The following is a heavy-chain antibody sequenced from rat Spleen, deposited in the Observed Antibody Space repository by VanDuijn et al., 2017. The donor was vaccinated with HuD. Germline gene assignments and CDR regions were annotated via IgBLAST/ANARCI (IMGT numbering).Heavy chain of an antibody. V-gene: IGHV2-63*01. J-gene: IGHJ2*01. D-gene: IGHD1-7*01. CDR2: MKYNGDT. CDR1: GFSLTSYS. CDR3: ARDNFGYDN. Sequence: QVQLKESGPGLVQPSQTLSLTCTVSGFSLTSYSVHWVRQPPGEGLEWMGRMKYNGDTSYSSALKSRLSISRDTSKNQVFLKMNRRQADDTGTYYCARDNFGYDNWGQGVMVTVSS.